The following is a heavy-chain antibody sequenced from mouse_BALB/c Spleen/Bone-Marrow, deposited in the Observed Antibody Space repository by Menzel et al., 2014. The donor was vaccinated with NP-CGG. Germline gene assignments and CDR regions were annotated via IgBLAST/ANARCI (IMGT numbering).Heavy chain of an antibody. CDR1: GYSITSDCA. CDR2: ISYSGSS. D-gene: IGHD2-10*01. V-gene: IGHV3-2*02. Sequence: VQLKQSGPGLVKPSQSLSLTCTVTGYSITSDCAWNWIRQFPEKKLEWMGYISYSGSSSYIPSLKSRISITRDTSKNQFFLQLNSVTTEDTATYYCARSAYYGNGAMDYWGQGTSVTGSS. J-gene: IGHJ4*01. CDR3: ARSAYYGNGAMDY.